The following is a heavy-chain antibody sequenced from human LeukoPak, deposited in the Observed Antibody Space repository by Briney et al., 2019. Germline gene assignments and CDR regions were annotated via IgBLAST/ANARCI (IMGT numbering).Heavy chain of an antibody. V-gene: IGHV1-18*01. CDR2: ISAYNGNT. D-gene: IGHD3-10*01. CDR3: ARSMVRGTPLRWFDP. J-gene: IGHJ5*02. Sequence: ASVKVSCKASGYTFTSYGISWVRQAPGQGLEWMGWISAYNGNTNYAQKLQGRVTMTTDTSTSTAYMELRSLRSDDTAVYYCARSMVRGTPLRWFDPWGQGTLVTVSS. CDR1: GYTFTSYG.